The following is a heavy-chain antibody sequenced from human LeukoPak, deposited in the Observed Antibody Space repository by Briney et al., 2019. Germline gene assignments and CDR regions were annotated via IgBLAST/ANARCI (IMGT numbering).Heavy chain of an antibody. CDR1: GFIFSSYW. D-gene: IGHD1-26*01. J-gene: IGHJ4*02. Sequence: GGSLRLSCAASGFIFSSYWMSWVRQAPGKGLEWVANIKQDGSEKYYVDSVKGRFTISRDNAKNSLYLQMNSLRAEDTAVYYCARELRGSYSHFDYWGQGTLVTVSS. CDR2: IKQDGSEK. V-gene: IGHV3-7*01. CDR3: ARELRGSYSHFDY.